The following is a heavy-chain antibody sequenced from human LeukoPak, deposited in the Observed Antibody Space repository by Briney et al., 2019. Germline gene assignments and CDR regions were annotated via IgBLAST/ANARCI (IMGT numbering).Heavy chain of an antibody. CDR1: GYSFTSYG. CDR2: ISAYNGNT. Sequence: GESLKISCKGSGYSFTSYGISWVRQAPGQGLEWMGWISAYNGNTNYAQKLQGRVTMTTDTSTSTAYMELRSLRSDDTAVYYCARRMGATPDDAFDIWGQGTMVTVSS. D-gene: IGHD1-26*01. CDR3: ARRMGATPDDAFDI. J-gene: IGHJ3*02. V-gene: IGHV1-18*01.